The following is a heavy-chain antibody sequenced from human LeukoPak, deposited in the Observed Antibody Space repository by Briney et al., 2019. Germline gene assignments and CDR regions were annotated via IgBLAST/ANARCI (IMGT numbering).Heavy chain of an antibody. J-gene: IGHJ4*02. V-gene: IGHV4-30-4*01. D-gene: IGHD4-17*01. CDR3: ARAPLTTATSDYFDL. CDR2: IHYSGIT. Sequence: SETLSLTCTVSGGSIRTNDYFWSWIRQSPEKGLEWIGYIHYSGITKSNPSLESRLTLSVDTSKNQLSLRLTSVTAADTAVYYRARAPLTTATSDYFDLWGLGTLVTVSS. CDR1: GGSIRTNDYF.